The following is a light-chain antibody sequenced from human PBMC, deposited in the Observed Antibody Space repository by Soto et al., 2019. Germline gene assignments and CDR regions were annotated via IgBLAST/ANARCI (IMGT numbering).Light chain of an antibody. J-gene: IGLJ1*01. CDR1: SSNIGAGYD. Sequence: QSVLTHPPSVSGAPGQRVTISCAGSSSNIGAGYDVYWYQHLPRTAPKLLIYGNNNRPSGVPDRFSGSKSGTSASLAITGLQAEDEALYYCQSYDTSLTAPYVFGTGTKLTVL. CDR2: GNN. CDR3: QSYDTSLTAPYV. V-gene: IGLV1-40*01.